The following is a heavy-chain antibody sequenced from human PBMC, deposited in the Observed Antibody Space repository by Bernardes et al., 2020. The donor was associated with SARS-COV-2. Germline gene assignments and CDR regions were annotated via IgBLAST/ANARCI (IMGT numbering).Heavy chain of an antibody. CDR1: GFSLSTSGVG. J-gene: IGHJ3*02. CDR2: IYWDDDK. V-gene: IGHV2-5*02. Sequence: SGPTLVKPTQTLTLTCTFSGFSLSTSGVGVGWIRQPPGKALEWLALIYWDDDKRYSPSLKSRLTITKDTSKNQVVLTMTNMDPVDTATYYCAHSRRERPNDSSGYYLHHDAFDIWGQGTMVTVSS. CDR3: AHSRRERPNDSSGYYLHHDAFDI. D-gene: IGHD3-22*01.